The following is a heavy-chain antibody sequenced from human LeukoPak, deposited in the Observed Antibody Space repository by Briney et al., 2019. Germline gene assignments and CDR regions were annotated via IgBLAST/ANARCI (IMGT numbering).Heavy chain of an antibody. D-gene: IGHD6-19*01. Sequence: KSSETLSLTCTVSGGSISSYYWSWIRQPPGKGLEWIGYIYYSGSTNYNPSLKSRVTISVDTSKNQFSLKLSSVTAADTAVYYCAREAVAGTIFDYWGRGTLVTVSS. CDR1: GGSISSYY. V-gene: IGHV4-59*08. J-gene: IGHJ4*02. CDR2: IYYSGST. CDR3: AREAVAGTIFDY.